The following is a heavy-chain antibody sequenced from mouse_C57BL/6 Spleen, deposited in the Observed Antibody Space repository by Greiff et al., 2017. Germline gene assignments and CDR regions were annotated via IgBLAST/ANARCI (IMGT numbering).Heavy chain of an antibody. D-gene: IGHD1-1*02. V-gene: IGHV1-42*01. CDR1: GYSFTGYY. Sequence: VQLQQSGPELVKPGASVKISCKASGYSFTGYYMNWVKQSPEKSLEWIGEINPSTGGTTYNQKFKAKATLTVDKSSSTAYMQLKSLTSEDSAVYYCAGRGLWSMDDWGQGTTVTVSS. CDR2: INPSTGGT. CDR3: AGRGLWSMDD. J-gene: IGHJ4*01.